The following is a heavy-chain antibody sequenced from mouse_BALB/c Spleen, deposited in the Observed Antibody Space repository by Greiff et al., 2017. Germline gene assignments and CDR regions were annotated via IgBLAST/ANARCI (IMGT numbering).Heavy chain of an antibody. D-gene: IGHD2-4*01. Sequence: QVQLQQSGAELVRPGVSVKISCKGSGYTFTDYAMHWVKQSHAKSLEWIGVISTYYGDASYNQKFKGKATMTVDKSSSTAYMELARLTSEVSAIYYCARVGSTMTPLSHWGQGTSVTVSS. CDR2: ISTYYGDA. CDR3: ARVGSTMTPLSH. J-gene: IGHJ4*01. V-gene: IGHV1S137*01. CDR1: GYTFTDYA.